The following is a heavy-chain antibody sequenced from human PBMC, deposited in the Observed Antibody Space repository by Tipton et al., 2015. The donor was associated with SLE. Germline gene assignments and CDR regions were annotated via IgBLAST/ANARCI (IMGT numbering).Heavy chain of an antibody. CDR2: ISYSGST. CDR1: GGSMNIGVLY. CDR3: ARFMISVGFDY. Sequence: TLSLTCTVSGGSMNIGVLYWGWIRQHPGKGLEWIGYISYSGSTYYNPSLKSRITIPVDTSQNQFSLKLSSVTAADTAVYYCARFMISVGFDYWGQGTLVTVSS. D-gene: IGHD3-16*01. J-gene: IGHJ4*02. V-gene: IGHV4-31*03.